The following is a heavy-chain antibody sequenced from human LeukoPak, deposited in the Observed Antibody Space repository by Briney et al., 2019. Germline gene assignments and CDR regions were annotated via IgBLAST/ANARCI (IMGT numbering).Heavy chain of an antibody. Sequence: GASVKVSCKASGYTFTSYYMHWVRQASGQGLEWMGIINPSGGSTSYAQKFQGRVTMTRDMPTSTVYMELSSLRSEDTAVYYCARDRAPGYCTNGVCYPTGYFDLWGRGTLVTVSS. CDR2: INPSGGST. CDR1: GYTFTSYY. CDR3: ARDRAPGYCTNGVCYPTGYFDL. V-gene: IGHV1-46*01. J-gene: IGHJ2*01. D-gene: IGHD2-8*01.